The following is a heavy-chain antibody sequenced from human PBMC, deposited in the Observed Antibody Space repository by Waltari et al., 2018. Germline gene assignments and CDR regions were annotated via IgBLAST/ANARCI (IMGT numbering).Heavy chain of an antibody. CDR1: GGTFSSYA. V-gene: IGHV1-69*01. CDR2: VIPIFGTA. Sequence: QVQLVQSGAEVKKPGSSVKVSCKASGGTFSSYAISWVRQAPGQGLEWMGGVIPIFGTANYAQKFQGKVTITADESTSTAYMELSSLRSEDTAVYYCAGYYYDSSGHGGGFDYWGQGTLVTVSS. CDR3: AGYYYDSSGHGGGFDY. D-gene: IGHD3-22*01. J-gene: IGHJ4*02.